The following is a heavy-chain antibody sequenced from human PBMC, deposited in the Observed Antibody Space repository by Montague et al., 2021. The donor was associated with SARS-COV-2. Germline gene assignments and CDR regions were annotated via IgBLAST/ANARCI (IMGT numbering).Heavy chain of an antibody. J-gene: IGHJ5*02. V-gene: IGHV4-39*01. CDR3: ARQEPIVVVVAAARGWFDP. D-gene: IGHD2-15*01. Sequence: SETLSLTCTVAGGSISSSSYYWGWIRQPPGKGLEWIGSIYYSGSTYYNPSLKSRVTISVDTSKNQCSLKLSSVTAADTAVYYCARQEPIVVVVAAARGWFDPGGQGPLVTVSS. CDR2: IYYSGST. CDR1: GGSISSSSYY.